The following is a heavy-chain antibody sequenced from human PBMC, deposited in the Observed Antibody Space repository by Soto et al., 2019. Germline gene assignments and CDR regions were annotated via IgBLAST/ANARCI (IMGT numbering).Heavy chain of an antibody. V-gene: IGHV3-30*18. CDR3: AKGRGHSFDKGYYGMAV. J-gene: IGHJ6*02. D-gene: IGHD5-18*01. CDR2: ISSDGSNK. Sequence: GGSLRLSCAASGFTFSSYGMHWVRQAPGKGLEWVAVISSDGSNKYYADSVKGRFTISRDNSRSTLYLQVNSLRTDDTAVYYCAKGRGHSFDKGYYGMAVWGQGTTVTVSS. CDR1: GFTFSSYG.